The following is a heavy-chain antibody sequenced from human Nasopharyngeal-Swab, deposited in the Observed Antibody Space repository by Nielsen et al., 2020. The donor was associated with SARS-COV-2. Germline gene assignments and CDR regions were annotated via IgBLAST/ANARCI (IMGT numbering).Heavy chain of an antibody. D-gene: IGHD2-15*01. V-gene: IGHV3-73*01. Sequence: GGSLRLSCAASGFIFSDSAIHWVRQASGKGLEWVGRIRSKGSNYATAYAASVKGRFIIFRDDPTNTAYLQMNSLKTEDTAVYYCTRCGGGCYSGRDYWGQGTLVTVSS. J-gene: IGHJ4*02. CDR3: TRCGGGCYSGRDY. CDR2: IRSKGSNYAT. CDR1: GFIFSDSA.